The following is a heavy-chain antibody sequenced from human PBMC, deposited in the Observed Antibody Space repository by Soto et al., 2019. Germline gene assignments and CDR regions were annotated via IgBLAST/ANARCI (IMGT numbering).Heavy chain of an antibody. CDR1: GFTFSVFG. CDR3: AKDWSTSRKRGYCVDY. D-gene: IGHD2-8*02. J-gene: IGHJ4*02. Sequence: QVQLVESGGGVVQPGRSLRLSCAASGFTFSVFGMHWVRQAPGKGLEWVAVISNDGNNKYYADSVKGRFTISRDNSRNRLYLQMNSLRAENTAVYYCAKDWSTSRKRGYCVDYWGQGTLVTVSS. V-gene: IGHV3-30*18. CDR2: ISNDGNNK.